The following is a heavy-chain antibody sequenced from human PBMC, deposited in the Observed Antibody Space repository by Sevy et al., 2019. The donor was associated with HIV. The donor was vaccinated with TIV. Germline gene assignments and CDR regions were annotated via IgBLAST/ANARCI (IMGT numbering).Heavy chain of an antibody. CDR2: INPSGGST. Sequence: ASVKVSCKASGYTFTSYYMHWVRQAPGQGLEWMGIINPSGGSTSYAQKFQGRVTMTRDTSTSTVYMELSNLRSEDTAVYYCARDVLRGYSSSWYVPPQYGMDVWGQGTTVTVSS. D-gene: IGHD6-13*01. CDR1: GYTFTSYY. CDR3: ARDVLRGYSSSWYVPPQYGMDV. J-gene: IGHJ6*02. V-gene: IGHV1-46*01.